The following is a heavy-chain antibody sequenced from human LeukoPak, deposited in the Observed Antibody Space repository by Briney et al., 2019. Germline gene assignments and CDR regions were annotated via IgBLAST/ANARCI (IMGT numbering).Heavy chain of an antibody. Sequence: SETLSFTCTVSGGSISSGGYYWSWIRQHPGKGLEWIGYIYYSGSTYYNPSLKSRVTISVDTSKNQFSLKLSSVTAADTAVYYCAREGPGYCSSTSCLQRGGMDVWGQGTTVTVSS. D-gene: IGHD2-2*01. CDR1: GGSISSGGYY. CDR2: IYYSGST. J-gene: IGHJ6*02. CDR3: AREGPGYCSSTSCLQRGGMDV. V-gene: IGHV4-31*03.